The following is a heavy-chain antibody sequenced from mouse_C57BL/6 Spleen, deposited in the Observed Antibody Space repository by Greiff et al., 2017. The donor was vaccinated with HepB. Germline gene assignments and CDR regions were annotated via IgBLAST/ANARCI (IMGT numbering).Heavy chain of an antibody. CDR2: ISSGSSTI. CDR3: ASRNLFAY. V-gene: IGHV5-17*01. CDR1: RFTFSDYG. J-gene: IGHJ3*01. Sequence: DVKLVESGGGLVKPGGSLKLSCAASRFTFSDYGMHWVRQAPEKGLEWVAYISSGSSTIYYADTVKGRFTISRDNAKNTLFLQMTSLRSEDTAMYYCASRNLFAYWGQGTLVTVSA.